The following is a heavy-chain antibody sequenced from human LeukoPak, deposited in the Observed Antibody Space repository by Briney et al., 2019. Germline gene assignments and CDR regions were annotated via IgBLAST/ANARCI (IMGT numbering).Heavy chain of an antibody. CDR3: ARGFQIEMATMVY. V-gene: IGHV3-30-3*01. J-gene: IGHJ4*02. Sequence: GGSMRLSCAASGCTFSSYLMHWVRQGPGKGLEWVAIISYDGSHKYYADSVKGRFTISRDNSKNTLYLQMNSLGPEDTAMYYCARGFQIEMATMVYWGQGTLVTVSS. D-gene: IGHD5-24*01. CDR1: GCTFSSYL. CDR2: ISYDGSHK.